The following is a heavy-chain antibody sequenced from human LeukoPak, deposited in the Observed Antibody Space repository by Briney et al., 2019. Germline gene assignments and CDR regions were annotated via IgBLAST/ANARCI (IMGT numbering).Heavy chain of an antibody. CDR1: GHSFPSYW. D-gene: IGHD3-10*01. CDR2: IYPGDSDT. J-gene: IGHJ6*02. Sequence: GESLKISCKASGHSFPSYWIGWVRQMPGKGLEWMGLIYPGDSDTRYSPSFQGQVTISADKSISTAYLQWSSLKASDTAMYFCARSAQLLWVGDARRPFYYGMDVWGQGTTVTVSS. V-gene: IGHV5-51*01. CDR3: ARSAQLLWVGDARRPFYYGMDV.